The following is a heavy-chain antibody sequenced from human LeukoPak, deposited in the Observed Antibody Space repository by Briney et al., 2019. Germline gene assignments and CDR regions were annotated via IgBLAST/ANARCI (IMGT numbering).Heavy chain of an antibody. J-gene: IGHJ4*02. CDR3: VRDKGGLLRVFDY. D-gene: IGHD3-10*01. CDR1: GFTFSSHW. Sequence: GGSLRLSCAASGFTFSSHWMSWIRQAPGKGLEWVANIKQDESENFYVDSVKGRFTISRDNAKQSLYLQMDSLRAEDTAVYYCVRDKGGLLRVFDYWGQGTLVTVSS. V-gene: IGHV3-7*01. CDR2: IKQDESEN.